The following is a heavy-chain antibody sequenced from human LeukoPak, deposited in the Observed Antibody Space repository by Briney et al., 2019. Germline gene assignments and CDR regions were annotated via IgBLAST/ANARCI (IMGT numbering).Heavy chain of an antibody. CDR3: ARVTPYYYGSSDDY. Sequence: PSETLSLTCTVSGGSISSGGYYWSWIRQPPGKGLEWIGYIYHSGSTYYNPSLKSRVTISVDRSKNQFSLKLSSVTAADTAVYYCARVTPYYYGSSDDYWGQGTLVTVSS. D-gene: IGHD3-10*01. J-gene: IGHJ4*02. CDR2: IYHSGST. CDR1: GGSISSGGYY. V-gene: IGHV4-30-2*01.